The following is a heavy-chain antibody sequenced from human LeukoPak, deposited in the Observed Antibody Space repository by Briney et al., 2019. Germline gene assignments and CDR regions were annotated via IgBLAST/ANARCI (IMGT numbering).Heavy chain of an antibody. J-gene: IGHJ4*02. V-gene: IGHV3-53*01. CDR1: GFTVSSNY. Sequence: GGSLRLSCAASGFTVSSNYMTWVRQTPGKGLEWVSVISGGGSTYYADSVKGRFTISRDSPKNTLYLQMNSLRAEDTAVYYCARVVTALTCWGQGTLVTVSS. CDR3: ARVVTALTC. CDR2: ISGGGST. D-gene: IGHD3-22*01.